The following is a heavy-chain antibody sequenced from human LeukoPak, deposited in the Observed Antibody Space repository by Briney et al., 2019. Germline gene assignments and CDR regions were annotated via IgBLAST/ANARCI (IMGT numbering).Heavy chain of an antibody. CDR3: ARDHYYGSGSPPYYFDY. J-gene: IGHJ4*02. V-gene: IGHV3-30*04. CDR2: ISYDGSNK. Sequence: PGGAPRLSCAASRFTFRSSAMHWVRPTPREGLEWVAVISYDGSNKYYADSVKGRFTISRDNSKNTLYLQMNSLRAEDTAVYCCARDHYYGSGSPPYYFDYWGQGTLVTVSS. CDR1: RFTFRSSA. D-gene: IGHD3-10*01.